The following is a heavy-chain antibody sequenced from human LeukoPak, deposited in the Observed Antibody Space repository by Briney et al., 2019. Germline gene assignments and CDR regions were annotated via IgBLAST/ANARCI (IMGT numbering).Heavy chain of an antibody. D-gene: IGHD1-26*01. Sequence: SETLSLTCTASGGSISSYYWSWIRQPPGKGLEWIGYIYYSGSTNYNPSLKSRVTISVDTSKNQFSLKLSSVTAADTAVYYCARSSGGSYVFDYWGQGTLVTVSS. CDR1: GGSISSYY. CDR2: IYYSGST. CDR3: ARSSGGSYVFDY. V-gene: IGHV4-59*01. J-gene: IGHJ4*02.